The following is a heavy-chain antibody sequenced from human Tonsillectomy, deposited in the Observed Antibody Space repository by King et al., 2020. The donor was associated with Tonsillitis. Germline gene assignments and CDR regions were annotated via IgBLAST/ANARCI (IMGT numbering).Heavy chain of an antibody. CDR1: GFTFSSYG. D-gene: IGHD3-10*01. CDR3: AKGGSLHLTMACGYFDL. J-gene: IGHJ2*01. V-gene: IGHV3-30*18. CDR2: ISYDGSNK. Sequence: VQLVESGGGVVQPGRSLRLSCAASGFTFSSYGMHWVRQAPGKGLEWVAVISYDGSNKYYADSVKGRFTISRDNSKNTLYLQMNSLRAEDTAVYYCAKGGSLHLTMACGYFDLWGGGTLVTVCS.